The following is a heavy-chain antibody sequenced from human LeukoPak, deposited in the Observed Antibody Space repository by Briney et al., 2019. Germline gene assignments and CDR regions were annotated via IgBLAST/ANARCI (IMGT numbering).Heavy chain of an antibody. CDR3: AREETRITMLRGVTYFEY. V-gene: IGHV4-38-2*02. CDR1: GYSISSGYY. J-gene: IGHJ4*02. Sequence: SETLSLTCTVSGYSISSGYYWGWIRQPPGKGLEWIGSIYHSGSTYYNPSLKSRVTISVDTSKNQFSLKLSFVTAADTAVYYCAREETRITMLRGVTYFEYWGQGTLVTVSS. CDR2: IYHSGST. D-gene: IGHD3-10*01.